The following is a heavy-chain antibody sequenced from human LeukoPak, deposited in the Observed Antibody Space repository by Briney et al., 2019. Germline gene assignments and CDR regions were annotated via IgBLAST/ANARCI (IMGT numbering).Heavy chain of an antibody. CDR3: ARGLYSSGLNWFDP. CDR1: GYTFTSYG. Sequence: GASVKVSCKASGYTFTSYGISWVRQAPGQGLEWMGWISAYDGNTNYAQKLQGRVTMTTDTSTSTAYMELRSLRSDDTAVYYCARGLYSSGLNWFDPWGQGTLVTVSS. CDR2: ISAYDGNT. V-gene: IGHV1-18*01. D-gene: IGHD6-19*01. J-gene: IGHJ5*02.